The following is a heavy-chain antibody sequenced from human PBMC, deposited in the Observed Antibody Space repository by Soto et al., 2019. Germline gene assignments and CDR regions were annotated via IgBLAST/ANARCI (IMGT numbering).Heavy chain of an antibody. D-gene: IGHD1-26*01. J-gene: IGHJ4*02. CDR1: GYTFTSYG. V-gene: IGHV1-18*01. CDR3: ARDRLGATGDY. CDR2: ISAYNANT. Sequence: ASVKVSCKASGYTFTSYGISWVRQAPGQGLEWMGWISAYNANTNYAQKLQGRVTMTTDTSTSTSYMELRSLRSDDTAVYFCARDRLGATGDYWGQGTLVTVSS.